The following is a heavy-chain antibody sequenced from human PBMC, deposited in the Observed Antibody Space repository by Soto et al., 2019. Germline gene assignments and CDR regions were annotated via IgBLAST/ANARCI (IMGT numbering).Heavy chain of an antibody. Sequence: QVQLVESGGGVVQPGRSLRLSCAASGFTFSSYGMHWVRQAPGKGLEWVAVISYDGNNKYYADSVKGRFTISRDSSKNTLYLQMNSLRAEDTAVYFCAKEKMKVVAHFDYWGQGTLVTVSS. V-gene: IGHV3-30*18. CDR3: AKEKMKVVAHFDY. CDR1: GFTFSSYG. D-gene: IGHD2-15*01. J-gene: IGHJ4*02. CDR2: ISYDGNNK.